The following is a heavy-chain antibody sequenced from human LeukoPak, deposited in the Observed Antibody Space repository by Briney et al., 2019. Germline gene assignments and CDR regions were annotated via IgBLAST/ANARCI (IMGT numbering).Heavy chain of an antibody. J-gene: IGHJ5*02. Sequence: ASLKVSCQASGYGFTDYYVHWIRQAPGQGLEWMGWINPSSGATIYAQKFQGRVTMTRDTFTTTAYMEINSLVSDDTAVYYCARGWQINSSGGFVDPWGQGTLVTASS. CDR3: ARGWQINSSGGFVDP. CDR2: INPSSGAT. D-gene: IGHD6-6*01. V-gene: IGHV1-2*02. CDR1: GYGFTDYY.